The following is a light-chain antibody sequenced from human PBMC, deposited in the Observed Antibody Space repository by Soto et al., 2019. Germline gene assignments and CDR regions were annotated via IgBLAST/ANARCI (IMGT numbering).Light chain of an antibody. V-gene: IGKV3-20*01. CDR3: QQYSSSPRFT. Sequence: EIVLTQSPGTLSLSPGERATLACRASQSVSSTYLAWYQQKPGQAPRLLIYGASTRATGIPDRFSGSGSGTDFTLTINRLEPEDFAVYYCQQYSSSPRFTFGPGTRVHIK. CDR1: QSVSSTY. J-gene: IGKJ3*01. CDR2: GAS.